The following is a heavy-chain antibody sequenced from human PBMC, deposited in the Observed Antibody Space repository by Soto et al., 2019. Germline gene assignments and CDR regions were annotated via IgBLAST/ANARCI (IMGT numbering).Heavy chain of an antibody. V-gene: IGHV3-23*01. CDR3: ATVKANVNY. Sequence: PRGSLRLSCAASGFTFSFYAMTWVRQAPGKGLEWVSSISDSGVYTYYTDSVKGRFTVSRDNAKKTLYLEMNSLRGDDTAVYFCATVKANVNYWGQGTLVTVSS. D-gene: IGHD5-12*01. CDR2: ISDSGVYT. J-gene: IGHJ4*02. CDR1: GFTFSFYA.